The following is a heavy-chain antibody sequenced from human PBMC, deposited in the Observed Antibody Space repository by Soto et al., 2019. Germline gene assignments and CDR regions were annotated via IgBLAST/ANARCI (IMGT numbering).Heavy chain of an antibody. CDR2: IKQDGSEK. Sequence: PGGSLRLSCAASGFILSTYWMSWVRQAPGKGLEWVANIKQDGSEKYYVDSVKGRFTISRDNAKNSLYLQVNSLRVEDTAVYYCARSYYDILTGYRTSTLFDYWGQGTLVTVSS. D-gene: IGHD3-9*01. CDR3: ARSYYDILTGYRTSTLFDY. CDR1: GFILSTYW. V-gene: IGHV3-7*01. J-gene: IGHJ4*02.